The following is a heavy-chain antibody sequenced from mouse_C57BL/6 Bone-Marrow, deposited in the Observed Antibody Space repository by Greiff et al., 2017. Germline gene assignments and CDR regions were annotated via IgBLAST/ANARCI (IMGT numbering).Heavy chain of an antibody. J-gene: IGHJ4*01. D-gene: IGHD1-1*01. CDR2: INPNNGGT. V-gene: IGHV1-26*01. CDR1: GYTFTDYY. CDR3: ARDTTVVANYAMDY. Sequence: VQLQQSGPELVKPGASVKISCKASGYTFTDYYMNWVKQSHGKSLEWIGDINPNNGGTSYNQKFKGKATLTVDKSSSTAYMELRSLTSEDSAVXYCARDTTVVANYAMDYWGQGTSVTVSS.